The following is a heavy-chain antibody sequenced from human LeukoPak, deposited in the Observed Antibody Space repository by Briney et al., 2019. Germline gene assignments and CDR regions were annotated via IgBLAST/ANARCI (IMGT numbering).Heavy chain of an antibody. CDR1: GFTFSSYE. Sequence: GGSLRLSCAASGFTFSSYEMNWVRQAPGKGLEWVSYISSSGSTIYYADSVKGRFTISRDNAKNSLYLQMNSLRAEDTAVYYCARVPYSNYEGLFDYWGQGTLVTVCS. D-gene: IGHD4-11*01. CDR3: ARVPYSNYEGLFDY. CDR2: ISSSGSTI. J-gene: IGHJ4*02. V-gene: IGHV3-48*03.